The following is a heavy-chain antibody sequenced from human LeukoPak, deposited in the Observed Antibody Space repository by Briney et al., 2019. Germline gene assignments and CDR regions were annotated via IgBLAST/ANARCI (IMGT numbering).Heavy chain of an antibody. D-gene: IGHD2-15*01. CDR1: GYTFTSYG. CDR3: ARVRGSPAPFDY. J-gene: IGHJ4*02. Sequence: ASVKVSCKASGYTFTSYGISWVRQAPGQGLEWMGWISAYNGNTNYAQKLQGRVTMTTHTSTSTAYMELRSLRSYDTAVYYCARVRGSPAPFDYWGQGTLVTVSS. CDR2: ISAYNGNT. V-gene: IGHV1-18*01.